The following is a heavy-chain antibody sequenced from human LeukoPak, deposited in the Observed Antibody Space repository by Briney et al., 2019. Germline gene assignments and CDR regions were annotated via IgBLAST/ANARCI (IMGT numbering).Heavy chain of an antibody. J-gene: IGHJ5*02. CDR3: ARDHSSSWYPGNWFDP. CDR2: ISWDGGST. Sequence: PGGSLRLSCAASGFTFDDYTMHWVRQAPGRGLEWVSLISWDGGSTYYADSVKGRFTISRDNAKNSLYLQMNSLRAEDTALYYCARDHSSSWYPGNWFDPWGQGTLVTVSS. V-gene: IGHV3-43*01. D-gene: IGHD6-13*01. CDR1: GFTFDDYT.